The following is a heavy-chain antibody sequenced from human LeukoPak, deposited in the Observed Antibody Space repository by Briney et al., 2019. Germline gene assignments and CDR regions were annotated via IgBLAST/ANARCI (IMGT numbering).Heavy chain of an antibody. CDR2: FHNSGTS. D-gene: IGHD3-16*01. CDR1: GDSIRSFF. V-gene: IGHV4-59*01. J-gene: IGHJ4*02. Sequence: PSETLSLTCSVSGDSIRSFFWSWIRQPPGKGLEWIGYFHNSGTSTYNPSLKSRVTISADTSKNQFSLKLNSMTTADTAVYYCTRGAGWLIDYWGQGILVTVSS. CDR3: TRGAGWLIDY.